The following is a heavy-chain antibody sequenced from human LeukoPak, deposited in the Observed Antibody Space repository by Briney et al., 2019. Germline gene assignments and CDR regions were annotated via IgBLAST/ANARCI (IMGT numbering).Heavy chain of an antibody. V-gene: IGHV3-30*18. CDR3: AKDGGSHGAFDI. CDR2: ISYDGSNK. J-gene: IGHJ3*02. CDR1: GFTFSSYG. D-gene: IGHD6-19*01. Sequence: GGSLRLSCAASGFTFSSYGMHWVRQAPGKGLEWVAVISYDGSNKYYADSVKGRFTISRDNSKNTLYLQMNSLRAEDTAVYYCAKDGGSHGAFDIWGQGTMVTVSS.